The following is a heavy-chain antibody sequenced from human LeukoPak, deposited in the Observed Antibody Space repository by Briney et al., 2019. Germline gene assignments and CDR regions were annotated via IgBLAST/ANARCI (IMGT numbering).Heavy chain of an antibody. J-gene: IGHJ5*02. CDR1: GGSFSGYY. CDR2: INHSGST. V-gene: IGHV4-34*01. CDR3: ARGVIDILTGYYRSIEAISWFDP. D-gene: IGHD3-9*01. Sequence: KPSETLSLTCAVYGGSFSGYYWSWIRQPPGKGLEWIGEINHSGSTNYNPSLKSRVTISVDTSKNQFSLKLSSVTAADTAVYYCARGVIDILTGYYRSIEAISWFDPWGRGTLVTVSS.